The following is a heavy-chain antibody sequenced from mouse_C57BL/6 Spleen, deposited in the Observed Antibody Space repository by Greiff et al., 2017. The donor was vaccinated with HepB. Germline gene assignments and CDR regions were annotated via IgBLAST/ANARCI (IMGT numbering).Heavy chain of an antibody. CDR3: AGLLRFAY. CDR1: GYTFTSYW. CDR2: IHPSDSDT. Sequence: VQLQQPGAELVKPGASVKVSCKASGYTFTSYWMHWVKQRPGQGLEWIGRIHPSDSDTNYNQKFKGKATLTVDQSSSTAYMQLSSLTSEDAAVYYCAGLLRFAYWGQGTLVTVSA. J-gene: IGHJ3*01. V-gene: IGHV1-74*01. D-gene: IGHD2-3*01.